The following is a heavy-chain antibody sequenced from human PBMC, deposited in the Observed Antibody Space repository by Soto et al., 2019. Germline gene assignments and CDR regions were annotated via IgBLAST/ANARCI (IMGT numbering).Heavy chain of an antibody. D-gene: IGHD3-10*01. CDR1: GFTFSSYS. J-gene: IGHJ4*02. V-gene: IGHV3-21*01. CDR3: ARGMVTATGFY. CDR2: ISSSSSYI. Sequence: EVQLVESGGGLVKPGGSLRLSCAVSGFTFSSYSMNWVRQAPGKGLEWVSSISSSSSYIYYADSVKGRFTISRDNAKNSLYLQMNSLRAEDTAVYYCARGMVTATGFYWGQGTLVTVSS.